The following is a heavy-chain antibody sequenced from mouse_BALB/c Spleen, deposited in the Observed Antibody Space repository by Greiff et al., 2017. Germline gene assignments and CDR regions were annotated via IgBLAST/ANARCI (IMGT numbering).Heavy chain of an antibody. J-gene: IGHJ4*01. Sequence: VQLKESGPGLVKPSQSLSLTCTVTGYSITSDYAWNWIRQFPGNKLEWMGYISYSGSTSYNPSLKSRISITRDTSKNQFFLQLNSVTTEDTATYYCARHNLAMDYWGQGTSVTVSS. CDR1: GYSITSDYA. CDR2: ISYSGST. V-gene: IGHV3-2*02. D-gene: IGHD1-3*01. CDR3: ARHNLAMDY.